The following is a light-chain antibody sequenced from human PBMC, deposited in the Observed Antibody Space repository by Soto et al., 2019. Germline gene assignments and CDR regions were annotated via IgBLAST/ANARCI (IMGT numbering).Light chain of an antibody. J-gene: IGKJ1*01. CDR1: QSVSSNY. V-gene: IGKV3-20*01. CDR3: QQHGSSPRT. CDR2: GAS. Sequence: EIVLTQSPGTLSLSPGERVTLSCRASQSVSSNYLAWYQRKPGQAPRLLLYGASSRATGIPDRFSGRGSGTDFTLTISRLEPEDFAVYYCQQHGSSPRTFGQGTKVEIK.